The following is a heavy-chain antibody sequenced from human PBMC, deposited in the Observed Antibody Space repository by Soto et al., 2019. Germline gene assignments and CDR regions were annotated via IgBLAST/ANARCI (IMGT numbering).Heavy chain of an antibody. CDR1: GYSFTSYW. J-gene: IGHJ5*02. V-gene: IGHV4-59*08. D-gene: IGHD6-13*01. CDR2: IYYSGST. CDR3: ARGYIAAAGIGWFDP. Sequence: ESLKISCKGSGYSFTSYWISWIRQPPGKGLEWIGYIYYSGSTNYNPSLKSRVTISVDTSKNQFSLKLSSVTAADTAVYYCARGYIAAAGIGWFDPWGQGTLVTVSS.